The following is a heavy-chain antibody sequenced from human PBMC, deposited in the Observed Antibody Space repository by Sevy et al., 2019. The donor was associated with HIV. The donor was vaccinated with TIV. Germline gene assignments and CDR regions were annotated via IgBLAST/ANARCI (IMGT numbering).Heavy chain of an antibody. D-gene: IGHD1-26*01. CDR3: AKAVGSRSWDYYYYGMDV. Sequence: GGSLRLSCAASGFTVSSNYMSWVRQAPGKGLEWVSVIYSGGSTYYADSVKGRFTISRDNSKNTLNLQMNSLRAEDTAVYYCAKAVGSRSWDYYYYGMDVWGQGTTVTVSS. J-gene: IGHJ6*02. V-gene: IGHV3-53*01. CDR1: GFTVSSNY. CDR2: IYSGGST.